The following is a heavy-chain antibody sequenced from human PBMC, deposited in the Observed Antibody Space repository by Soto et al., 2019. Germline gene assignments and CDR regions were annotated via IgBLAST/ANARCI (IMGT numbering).Heavy chain of an antibody. D-gene: IGHD3-10*01. CDR2: IKEDGTEI. J-gene: IGHJ4*02. Sequence: EVQLVESGGGLVQPGGSPRLSCVASGFTFSSHWMNWVRQVPGKGLEWVANIKEDGTEINYVDSVKGRFAISRDNAKNSLYLQMNSLRVDDTAVYHCVRSSGWTGDYWGQGILVTVSS. CDR3: VRSSGWTGDY. V-gene: IGHV3-7*04. CDR1: GFTFSSHW.